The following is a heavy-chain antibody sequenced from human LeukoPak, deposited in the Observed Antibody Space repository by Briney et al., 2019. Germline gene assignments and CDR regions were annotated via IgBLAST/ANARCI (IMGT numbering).Heavy chain of an antibody. CDR1: GLVFNLFE. CDR2: ISDSGRTI. CDR3: ASGVDY. J-gene: IGHJ4*02. V-gene: IGHV3-48*03. Sequence: GSLRLSCAASGLVFNLFEMNWVRQAPGKGLEWVAYISDSGRTIHYADSVRGRFTISRDNAKDSVSLQMNSLRADDTAVYFCASGVDYWGQGTLVTVSS.